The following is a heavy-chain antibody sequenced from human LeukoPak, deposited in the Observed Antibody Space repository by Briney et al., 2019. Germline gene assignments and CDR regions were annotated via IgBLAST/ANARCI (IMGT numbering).Heavy chain of an antibody. D-gene: IGHD5-12*01. CDR2: ITYSGSI. CDR1: GGSFSGKY. V-gene: IGHV4-34*01. Sequence: PSETLSLTCAVYGGSFSGKYWTWIRQPPGKGLEWIGEITYSGSIYYKPSLKSRVTISVDTSKNQFSLKLSSVTAADTAVYYCARGGGYASPIGYWGQGALVTVSS. CDR3: ARGGGYASPIGY. J-gene: IGHJ4*02.